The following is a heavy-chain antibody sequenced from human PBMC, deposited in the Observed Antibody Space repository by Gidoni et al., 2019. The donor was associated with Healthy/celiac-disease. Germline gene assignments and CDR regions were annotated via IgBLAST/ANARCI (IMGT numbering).Heavy chain of an antibody. J-gene: IGHJ4*02. CDR3: ARMAVPAANLAFDY. CDR2: ISSSSSYI. V-gene: IGHV3-21*01. D-gene: IGHD2-2*01. CDR1: GFTFSSYS. Sequence: EVQLVESGGGLVKPGGSLRPSCAASGFTFSSYSMNWVRQAPGKGLEWVSSISSSSSYIYYADSVKGRFTISRDNAKNSLYLQMNSLRAEDTAVYYCARMAVPAANLAFDYWGQGTLVTVSS.